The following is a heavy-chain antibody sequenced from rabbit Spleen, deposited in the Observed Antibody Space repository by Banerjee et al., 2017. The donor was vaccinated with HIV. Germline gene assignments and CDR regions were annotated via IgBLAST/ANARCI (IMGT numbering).Heavy chain of an antibody. D-gene: IGHD1-1*01. V-gene: IGHV1S45*01. CDR1: GFSFTNRDW. CDR2: IWGGANGAT. Sequence: QQQLVESGGGLVKPGASLTLTCKASGFSFTNRDWMCWVRQAPGKGLEWIACIWGGANGATYYASWAKGRFTISKTSSTTVDLKMTSLTAADTATYFCARDTSSSFSSYGMDLWGQGTLVTVS. J-gene: IGHJ6*01. CDR3: ARDTSSSFSSYGMDL.